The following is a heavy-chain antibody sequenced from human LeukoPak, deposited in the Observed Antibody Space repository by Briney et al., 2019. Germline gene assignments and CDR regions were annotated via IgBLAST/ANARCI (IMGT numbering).Heavy chain of an antibody. CDR2: IIPLLGIA. V-gene: IGHV1-69*02. CDR1: GGTFSSYT. Sequence: GASVKVSCKASGGTFSSYTISWVRQGPGQGLEWMGRIIPLLGIANYAQKFQGRVTITADKSTSAAYMELSSLRSEDTAVYYCARGTYGMDVWGQGTTVTVSS. J-gene: IGHJ6*02. CDR3: ARGTYGMDV. D-gene: IGHD1-1*01.